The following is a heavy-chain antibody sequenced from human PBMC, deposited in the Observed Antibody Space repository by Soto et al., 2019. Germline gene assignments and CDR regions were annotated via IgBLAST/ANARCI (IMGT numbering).Heavy chain of an antibody. CDR2: ISYDGSNK. D-gene: IGHD3-22*01. Sequence: GGSLRLSCAASGFTFSSYGMHWVRQAPGKGLEWVAVISYDGSNKYYADSVKGRFTISRDNSKNTLYLQMNSLRAGDTAVYYCAKVYGRDSSGYYDVFDYWGQGTLVTVS. J-gene: IGHJ4*02. CDR1: GFTFSSYG. CDR3: AKVYGRDSSGYYDVFDY. V-gene: IGHV3-30*18.